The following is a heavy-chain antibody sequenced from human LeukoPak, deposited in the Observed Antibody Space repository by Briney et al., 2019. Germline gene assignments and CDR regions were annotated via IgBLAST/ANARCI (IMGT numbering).Heavy chain of an antibody. CDR2: IYWSDGK. J-gene: IGHJ4*02. V-gene: IGHV2-5*01. Sequence: SGPTLVNPTQTLTLTCTFSGFSFTSSGVGVVWLRQPPGKALEWLALIYWSDGKRYSPSLKSRLTITKDTSKNQVVLTMTNMDPVDTGTYYCAHRRGVTMSFEYCGQGNLVPVSS. D-gene: IGHD4-17*01. CDR1: GFSFTSSGVG. CDR3: AHRRGVTMSFEY.